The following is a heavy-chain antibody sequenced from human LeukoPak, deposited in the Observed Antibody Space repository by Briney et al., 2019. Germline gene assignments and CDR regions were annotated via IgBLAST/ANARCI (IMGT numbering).Heavy chain of an antibody. CDR2: IYYSGST. D-gene: IGHD4-23*01. V-gene: IGHV4-31*03. CDR1: GGSISSGGYY. J-gene: IGHJ5*02. Sequence: SQTLSLTCTVSGGSISSGGYYWSWIRQHPGKGLEWIGYIYYSGSTYYNPSLKSRVTISVDTSKNQFSLKLSSVTAADTAVYYCVRQYDYGGTNWFDPWGQGTLVTVSS. CDR3: VRQYDYGGTNWFDP.